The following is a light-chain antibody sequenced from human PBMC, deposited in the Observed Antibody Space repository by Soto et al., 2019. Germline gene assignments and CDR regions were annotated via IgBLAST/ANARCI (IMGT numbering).Light chain of an antibody. V-gene: IGLV1-40*01. J-gene: IGLJ3*02. CDR2: GNT. CDR1: RSNIGAPYD. CDR3: QSYDSSLSGSV. Sequence: QSVLTQPPSMSGAPGQRVTISCTGSRSNIGAPYDVHWYQHLPGRAPKLLIYGNTNRPSGVPDRFSGSKSGTSASLAITGLQAEDEADYYCQSYDSSLSGSVFGGGTKLTVL.